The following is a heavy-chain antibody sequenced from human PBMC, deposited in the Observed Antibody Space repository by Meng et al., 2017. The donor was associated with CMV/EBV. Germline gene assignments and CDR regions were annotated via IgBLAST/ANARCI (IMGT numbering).Heavy chain of an antibody. V-gene: IGHV5-51*01. CDR3: ASRTRTHAFDI. CDR1: GYSFTSYW. CDR2: IYPGDSDT. Sequence: GGSLRLSCTGSGYSFTSYWIGWVRQMPGKGLEWMGIIYPGDSDTRYSPSFQGQVTISADKSISTAYLQWSSLKASDTAMYYCASRTRTHAFDIWGQGTMVTVSS. J-gene: IGHJ3*02. D-gene: IGHD3/OR15-3a*01.